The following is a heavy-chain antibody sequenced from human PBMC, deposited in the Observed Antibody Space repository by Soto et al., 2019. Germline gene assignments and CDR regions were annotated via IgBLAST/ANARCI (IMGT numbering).Heavy chain of an antibody. Sequence: LRLSCAASGFTFSSYAMSWVRQAPGKGLEWVSAISGSGGSTYYADSVKGRFTISRDNSKNTLYLQMNSLRAEDTAVYYCAKGPRYYYGSGSSIFDYWGQGTLVTVSS. CDR3: AKGPRYYYGSGSSIFDY. CDR1: GFTFSSYA. CDR2: ISGSGGST. V-gene: IGHV3-23*01. J-gene: IGHJ4*02. D-gene: IGHD3-10*01.